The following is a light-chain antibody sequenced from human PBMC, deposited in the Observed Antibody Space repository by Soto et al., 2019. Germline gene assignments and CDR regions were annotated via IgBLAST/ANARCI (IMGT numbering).Light chain of an antibody. Sequence: EILMTQSPVSLSLSVGERATSSCRASQSVRTYLAWYQVKPGQAPRLLIYDASRWATGVPARFSGSGSGTDFTLTISSLEPDDFALYYCQQRNTYPPITFGQGTKLEIK. J-gene: IGKJ5*01. V-gene: IGKV3-11*01. CDR1: QSVRTY. CDR3: QQRNTYPPIT. CDR2: DAS.